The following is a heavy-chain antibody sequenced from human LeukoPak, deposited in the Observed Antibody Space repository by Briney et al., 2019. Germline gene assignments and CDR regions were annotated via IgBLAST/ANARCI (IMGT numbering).Heavy chain of an antibody. V-gene: IGHV1-2*02. Sequence: GASVKVSCKASGYTFTGYYMHWVRQAPGQGLEWMGWINPNSGGTNYAQKFQGRVTMTRDTSISTAYMELSRLRSDDTAVYYCARGVFGVVSSGEVGWFDPWGQGTLVTVSS. J-gene: IGHJ5*02. CDR2: INPNSGGT. D-gene: IGHD3-3*01. CDR3: ARGVFGVVSSGEVGWFDP. CDR1: GYTFTGYY.